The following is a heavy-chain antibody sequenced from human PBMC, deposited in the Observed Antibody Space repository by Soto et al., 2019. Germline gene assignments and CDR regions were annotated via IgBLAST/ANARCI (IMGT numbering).Heavy chain of an antibody. CDR3: ARDPGIAVAGFRELHYYYGMDV. J-gene: IGHJ6*02. D-gene: IGHD6-19*01. CDR1: GYTFTGYY. Sequence: QVQLVQSGAEVKKPGASVKVSCKASGYTFTGYYMHWVRQAPGQGLEWRGWINPNSGGTNYAQKFEGWVTMNRETAISTVNMELSRLRSDGTAVYYCARDPGIAVAGFRELHYYYGMDVWGQGTTVTVSS. V-gene: IGHV1-2*04. CDR2: INPNSGGT.